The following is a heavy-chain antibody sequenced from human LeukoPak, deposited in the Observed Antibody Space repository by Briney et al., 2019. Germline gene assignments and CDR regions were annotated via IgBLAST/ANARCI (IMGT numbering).Heavy chain of an antibody. J-gene: IGHJ6*03. CDR1: GYTFTSYD. CDR3: ARGRRGVIILPYYYYYMDV. Sequence: ASVKVSCKASGYTFTSYDINWVRQATGQGLEWMGWMNPNSGNTGYAQKFQGRVTMTRNTSISTAYMELSSLGSEDTAVYYCARGRRGVIILPYYYYYMDVWGKGTTVTVSS. CDR2: MNPNSGNT. D-gene: IGHD3-10*01. V-gene: IGHV1-8*01.